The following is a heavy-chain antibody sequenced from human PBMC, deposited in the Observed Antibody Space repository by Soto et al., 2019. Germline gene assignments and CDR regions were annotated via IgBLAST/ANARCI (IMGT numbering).Heavy chain of an antibody. J-gene: IGHJ6*02. D-gene: IGHD2-2*01. CDR3: ARGKDYCSSTSCKIRRYYYYGMDV. CDR1: GGSFSGYY. Sequence: SETLSLTCAVYGGSFSGYYWSWIRQPPGKGLEWIGEINHSGSTNYNPSLKSRVTISVDTSKNQFSLKLSSVTAADTAVYYCARGKDYCSSTSCKIRRYYYYGMDVWRQRTTVTVSS. CDR2: INHSGST. V-gene: IGHV4-34*01.